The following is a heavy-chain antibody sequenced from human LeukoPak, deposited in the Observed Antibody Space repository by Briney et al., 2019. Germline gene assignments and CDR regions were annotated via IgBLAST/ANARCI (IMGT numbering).Heavy chain of an antibody. J-gene: IGHJ4*02. V-gene: IGHV4-34*01. CDR1: GGSFSGYY. Sequence: SETLSLTCAVYGGSFSGYYWSWIRQPPGKGLEWIGEIKHSGSTNYNPSLKSRVTISVDTSKNQFSLKLSSVTAADTAVYYCARGDPNFNYYDSSGYTPGDYWGQGTLVTVSS. CDR3: ARGDPNFNYYDSSGYTPGDY. CDR2: IKHSGST. D-gene: IGHD3-22*01.